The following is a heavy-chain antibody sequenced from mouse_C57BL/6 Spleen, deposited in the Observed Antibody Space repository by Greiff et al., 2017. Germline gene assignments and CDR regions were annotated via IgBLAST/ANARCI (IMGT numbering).Heavy chain of an antibody. D-gene: IGHD1-1*01. Sequence: DVMLVESGEGLVKPGGSLKLSCAASGFTFSSYAMSWVRQTPEKRLEWVAYISSGGDYIYYADTVKGRFTISRDNARNTLYLQMSSLKSEDTAMYYCTRTTTVVEDWYFDVWGTGTTVTVSS. V-gene: IGHV5-9-1*02. J-gene: IGHJ1*03. CDR1: GFTFSSYA. CDR3: TRTTTVVEDWYFDV. CDR2: ISSGGDYI.